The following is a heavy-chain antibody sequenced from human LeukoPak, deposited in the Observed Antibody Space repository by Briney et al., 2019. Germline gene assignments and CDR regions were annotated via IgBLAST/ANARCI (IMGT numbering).Heavy chain of an antibody. V-gene: IGHV3-33*01. J-gene: IGHJ4*02. Sequence: GGSLRLSCAASGFTFSSYGMHWVRQAPGKGLEWVAVIWYDGSNKYYADSVKGRFTISRDNSKNTLYLQMDSLRAEDTAVYYCARDRAAAGTGAFDYWGQGTLVTVSS. D-gene: IGHD6-13*01. CDR3: ARDRAAAGTGAFDY. CDR1: GFTFSSYG. CDR2: IWYDGSNK.